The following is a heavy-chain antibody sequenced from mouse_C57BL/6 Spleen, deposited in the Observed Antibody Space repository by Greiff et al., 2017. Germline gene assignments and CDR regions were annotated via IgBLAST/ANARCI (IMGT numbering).Heavy chain of an antibody. V-gene: IGHV1-69*01. CDR2: IDPSDSYT. CDR1: GYTFTSYW. J-gene: IGHJ3*01. Sequence: QVQLQQSGAELVMPGASVKLSCKASGYTFTSYWMHWVKQRPGQGLEWIGEIDPSDSYTNYNQKFKGKSTFTVDKSSSAAYMQLSSLTSEDSAVYYCARREYWGQGALVTVSA. CDR3: ARREY.